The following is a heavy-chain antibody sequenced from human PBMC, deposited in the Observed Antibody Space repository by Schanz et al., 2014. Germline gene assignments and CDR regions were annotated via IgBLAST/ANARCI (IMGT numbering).Heavy chain of an antibody. CDR2: INPNSGGT. Sequence: QVQLVQSGAEVKKPGSSVKVSCKASGYNFIGYYIHWVRQAPGQGLEWMGRINPNSGGTNYAQKFQGRVTMTRDTSISTAYMELSSLRSDDTAVYYCARELRLEYYFDYWGQGTQVTVSS. CDR1: GYNFIGYY. V-gene: IGHV1-2*06. CDR3: ARELRLEYYFDY. D-gene: IGHD4-17*01. J-gene: IGHJ4*02.